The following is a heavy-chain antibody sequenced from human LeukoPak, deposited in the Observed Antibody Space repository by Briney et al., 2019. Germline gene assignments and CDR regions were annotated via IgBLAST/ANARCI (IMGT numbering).Heavy chain of an antibody. J-gene: IGHJ4*02. CDR2: INPNSGGT. V-gene: IGHV1-2*02. Sequence: ASVKVSCKASGYRFTGYYMHWVRQAPGQGLEWMGWINPNSGGTSYAQKFQGRVTMTRDMSTSTVYMELSSLRSEDTAVYYCASVGRGYSYGPFDYWGQGTLVTVSS. CDR3: ASVGRGYSYGPFDY. CDR1: GYRFTGYY. D-gene: IGHD5-18*01.